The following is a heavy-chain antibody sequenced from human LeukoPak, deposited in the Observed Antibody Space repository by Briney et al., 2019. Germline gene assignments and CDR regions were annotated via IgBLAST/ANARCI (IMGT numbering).Heavy chain of an antibody. CDR2: IKTKTDGGKT. Sequence: PGGSLRLSCAASGFTFSKAWMSWVRQAPGKGLEWAGRIKTKTDGGKTEYAAPVKGRFTISRDDSKNTVFLQMNSPKIEDTAVYYCTPDVAAPGTSEGHDYWGQGILVTVS. CDR3: TPDVAAPGTSEGHDY. V-gene: IGHV3-15*01. J-gene: IGHJ4*02. D-gene: IGHD6-13*01. CDR1: GFTFSKAW.